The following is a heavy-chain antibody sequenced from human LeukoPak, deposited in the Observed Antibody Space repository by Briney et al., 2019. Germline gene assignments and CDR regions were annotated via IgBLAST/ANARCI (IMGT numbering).Heavy chain of an antibody. CDR1: GFIFSSYG. CDR2: ISYDGSNK. CDR3: AKGPVGSGYFDY. Sequence: VESGGGLAKPGGSLRLSCAASGFIFSSYGMDWVRQAPGNVLEWVEVISYDGSNKYYADSVKGRFTISRDNSKNTLYLQMNSLRAEDTAVYYCAKGPVGSGYFDYWGQGTLVTVSS. D-gene: IGHD3-22*01. V-gene: IGHV3-30*18. J-gene: IGHJ4*02.